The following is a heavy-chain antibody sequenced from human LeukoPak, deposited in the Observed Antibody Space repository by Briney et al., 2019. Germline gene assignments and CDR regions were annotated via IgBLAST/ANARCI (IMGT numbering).Heavy chain of an antibody. V-gene: IGHV4-34*01. D-gene: IGHD3-16*01. J-gene: IGHJ4*02. Sequence: SETLSLTCGVNGGSFRGFYWSWIRQTPGKGLEWIGEINHSGSTDYNPSLKGRVTISVDTSNNQFSLRLNSVTAADTALYYCARIQYGGQGVIDYWGQGTLVTVSS. CDR3: ARIQYGGQGVIDY. CDR1: GGSFRGFY. CDR2: INHSGST.